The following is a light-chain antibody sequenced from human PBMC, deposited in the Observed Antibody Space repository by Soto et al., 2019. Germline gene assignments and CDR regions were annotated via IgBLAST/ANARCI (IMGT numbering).Light chain of an antibody. V-gene: IGKV2D-29*02. CDR3: MQSIQPPIT. CDR2: EGS. CDR1: QSLLHSDGKTY. Sequence: DIVMTQTPLSLSVTPGQPASISCKSSQSLLHSDGKTYLYWYLQKPGQSPQLLIYEGSNRFSGVQDRFSGSGSGTDFTLKISRVEAEDVGVYYCMQSIQPPITFGQGTRLEIK. J-gene: IGKJ5*01.